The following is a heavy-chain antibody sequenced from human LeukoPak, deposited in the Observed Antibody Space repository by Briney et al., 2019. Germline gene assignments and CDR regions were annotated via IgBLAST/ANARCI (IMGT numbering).Heavy chain of an antibody. Sequence: AASVKVSCKASGGTFSSYAISWVRQAPGQGLEWMGGIIPIFGTANYAQKFQGRVTITTDESPRTTYIELSSLRSEDTAVYYCARERGYSYGSDAFDIWGQGTMVTVSS. CDR3: ARERGYSYGSDAFDI. CDR1: GGTFSSYA. J-gene: IGHJ3*02. CDR2: IIPIFGTA. D-gene: IGHD5-18*01. V-gene: IGHV1-69*05.